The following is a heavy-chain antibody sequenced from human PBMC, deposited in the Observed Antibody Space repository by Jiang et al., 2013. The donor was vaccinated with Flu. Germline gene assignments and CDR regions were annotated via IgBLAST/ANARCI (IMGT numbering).Heavy chain of an antibody. CDR2: IYYSDNTYY. CDR3: AGVTSVTMWAFDI. CDR1: GGSLRTGDFY. J-gene: IGHJ3*02. D-gene: IGHD4/OR15-4a*01. V-gene: IGHV4-30-4*01. Sequence: GPGLVKSSQTLSLTCTVSGGSLRTGDFYWSWIRQPPGKGLECIGYIYYSDNTYYYYNPSLKSRLTMSTDTSKNQFSLRLTSVTAADTAMYYCAGVTSVTMWAFDIWGPRDKGHRL.